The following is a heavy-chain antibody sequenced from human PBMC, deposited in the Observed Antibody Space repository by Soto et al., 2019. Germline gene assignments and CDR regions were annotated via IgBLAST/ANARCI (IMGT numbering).Heavy chain of an antibody. CDR3: VRDFVVGGPTINYYYSMDV. Sequence: ALVKVSCTASGYTFTSYAMHWVRQAPGQRLEWMGWINAGNGNTKYSQKFQGRVIITRDTSASTAYMELSSLGAEDTAVYYCVRDFVVGGPTINYYYSMDVWGQGTTVTVSS. J-gene: IGHJ6*02. V-gene: IGHV1-3*01. CDR1: GYTFTSYA. D-gene: IGHD1-26*01. CDR2: INAGNGNT.